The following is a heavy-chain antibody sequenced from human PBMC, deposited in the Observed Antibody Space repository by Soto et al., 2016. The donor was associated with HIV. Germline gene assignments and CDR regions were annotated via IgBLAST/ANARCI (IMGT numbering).Heavy chain of an antibody. CDR2: INPSGGST. CDR1: GYTFTSYY. Sequence: QVQLVQSGAEVKKPGASVKVSCKASGYTFTSYYMHWVRQAPGQGLEWMGIINPSGGSTSYAQKFQGRVTMTRDTSTSTVYMELSSLRSEDTAVYYCARDLGAAGSSGTVDIWGQGTMVTVSS. V-gene: IGHV1-46*01. D-gene: IGHD6-19*01. J-gene: IGHJ3*02. CDR3: ARDLGAAGSSGTVDI.